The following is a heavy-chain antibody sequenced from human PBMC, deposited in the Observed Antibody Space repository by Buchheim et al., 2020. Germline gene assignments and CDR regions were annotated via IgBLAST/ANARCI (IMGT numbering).Heavy chain of an antibody. Sequence: QVQLQESGPGLVKPSQTLSLTCTVSGDSILSYYYWHWFRQPAGKGLEWIGRVYFSGNTDYNPSLKSRVTMSMDEVKKQFYLNLNAVTAADTAVDDCAGPHQYVDYWGQGTL. J-gene: IGHJ4*02. V-gene: IGHV4-61*02. CDR2: VYFSGNT. CDR1: GDSILSYYY. CDR3: AGPHQYVDY.